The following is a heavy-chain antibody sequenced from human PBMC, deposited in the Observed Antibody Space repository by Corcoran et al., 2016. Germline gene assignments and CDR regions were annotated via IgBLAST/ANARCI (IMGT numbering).Heavy chain of an antibody. J-gene: IGHJ2*01. D-gene: IGHD4-17*01. CDR2: IYYSGST. CDR3: ARDRGDYDPYWYVDL. Sequence: QVQLQESGPGLVKPSETLSLTCTVSGGSISSYYWSWIRQPPGKGLEWIGYIYYSGSTNYNPSLKSRVTISVDTSKNQFSLKLSSVTAADTAVYYCARDRGDYDPYWYVDLWGRGTLVTVSS. CDR1: GGSISSYY. V-gene: IGHV4-59*01.